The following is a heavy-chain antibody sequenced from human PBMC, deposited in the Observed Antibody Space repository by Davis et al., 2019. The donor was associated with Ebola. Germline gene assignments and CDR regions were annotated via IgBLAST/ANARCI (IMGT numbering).Heavy chain of an antibody. Sequence: PGGSLRLSCAASGFTFSSYAMSWVRQAPGKGLEWVSAISGSGGSTYYADSVKGRFTISRDNAKNTLHLQMSSLRAEDMAVYYCVKGSGSYFNYYGMDVWGQGTTVTVSS. J-gene: IGHJ6*02. D-gene: IGHD3-10*01. CDR2: ISGSGGST. CDR1: GFTFSSYA. CDR3: VKGSGSYFNYYGMDV. V-gene: IGHV3-23*01.